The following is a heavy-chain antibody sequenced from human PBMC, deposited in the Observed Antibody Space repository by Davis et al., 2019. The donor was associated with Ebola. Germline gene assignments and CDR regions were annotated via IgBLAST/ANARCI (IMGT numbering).Heavy chain of an antibody. CDR1: GFTFSSYG. V-gene: IGHV3-30*18. Sequence: PGGSLRLSCAASGFTFSSYGMHWVRQAPGKGLEWVAVISYDGSNKYYADSVKGRFTISRDNSKNTLYLQMNSLRAEDTAVYYCAKFLVGAIGYWGQGTLVTVSS. CDR3: AKFLVGAIGY. J-gene: IGHJ4*02. D-gene: IGHD1-26*01. CDR2: ISYDGSNK.